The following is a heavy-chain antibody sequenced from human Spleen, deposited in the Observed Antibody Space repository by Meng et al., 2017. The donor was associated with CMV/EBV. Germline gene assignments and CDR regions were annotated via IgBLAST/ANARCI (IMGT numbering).Heavy chain of an antibody. V-gene: IGHV1-46*01. D-gene: IGHD5-24*01. CDR3: ARDRGHGYNLGTRDFDY. Sequence: ASVKVSCKASGYTFTSYYMHWVRQAPGQGLEWMGIINPSGGSTSYAQKFQGRVTMTRDTSTSTVYMELSSLRSEDTAVYYCARDRGHGYNLGTRDFDYWGQGTLVTVSS. CDR2: INPSGGST. CDR1: GYTFTSYY. J-gene: IGHJ4*02.